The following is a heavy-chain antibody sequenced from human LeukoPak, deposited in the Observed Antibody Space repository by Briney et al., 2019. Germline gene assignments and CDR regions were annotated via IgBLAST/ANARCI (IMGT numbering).Heavy chain of an antibody. Sequence: GGSLRLSCAASGFTFSSYAMSWVRQAPGKGLEWVSAISGSGGSTYYADSVKGRFTISRDNSKNTLYLQMNSLRAEDTAVYYCAKADYYDSSGYYYGDPFDYWGQGTLVTVSS. V-gene: IGHV3-23*01. CDR3: AKADYYDSSGYYYGDPFDY. J-gene: IGHJ4*02. CDR2: ISGSGGST. D-gene: IGHD3-22*01. CDR1: GFTFSSYA.